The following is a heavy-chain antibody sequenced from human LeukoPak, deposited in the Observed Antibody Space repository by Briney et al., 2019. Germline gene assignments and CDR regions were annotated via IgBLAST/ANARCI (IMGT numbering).Heavy chain of an antibody. V-gene: IGHV3-30-3*01. CDR1: GFTFSGYP. CDR3: ARDHLDFDY. J-gene: IGHJ4*02. CDR2: ISYDGSNK. Sequence: GGSLRLSCAASGFTFSGYPIHWVRQAPGKGLEWVAVISYDGSNKYYADSVKGRFTISRDNSKNTLYLQMNSLRAEDTAVYYCARDHLDFDYWGQGTLVTVSS.